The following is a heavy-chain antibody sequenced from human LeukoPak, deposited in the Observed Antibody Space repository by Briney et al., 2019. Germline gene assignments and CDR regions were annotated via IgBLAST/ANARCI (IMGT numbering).Heavy chain of an antibody. CDR1: GFTFSSYA. D-gene: IGHD2-2*01. CDR3: ARDSDIVVVPAAIRYYYYGMDV. CDR2: ISYDGSNK. J-gene: IGHJ6*02. Sequence: HPGGSLRLSCAASGFTFSSYAMHWVRQAPGKGLEWVAVISYDGSNKYYADSVKGRFTISRDNSKNTLYLQMNSLRAEDTAVYYCARDSDIVVVPAAIRYYYYGMDVWGQGTTVTVSS. V-gene: IGHV3-30-3*01.